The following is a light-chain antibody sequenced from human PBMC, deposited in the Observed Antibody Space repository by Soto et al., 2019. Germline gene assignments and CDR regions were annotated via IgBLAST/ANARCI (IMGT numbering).Light chain of an antibody. V-gene: IGLV2-14*03. J-gene: IGLJ1*01. CDR3: SSYTSSSTRV. CDR1: SSDVGGYDF. Sequence: QSVLTQPASVSGSPGQSITISCTGTSSDVGGYDFVSWYQQHPDKAPKLMIYEVSNRPSGVSNRFSGSTSVNTATLTISGLQADDEADYYCSSYTSSSTRVFGTGTKVAVL. CDR2: EVS.